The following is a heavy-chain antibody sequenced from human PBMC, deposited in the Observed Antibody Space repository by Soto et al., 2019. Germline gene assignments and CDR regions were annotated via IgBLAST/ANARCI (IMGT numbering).Heavy chain of an antibody. D-gene: IGHD1-26*01. V-gene: IGHV1-3*01. CDR2: INAGNGNT. J-gene: IGHJ4*02. Sequence: GASVKVSCKASGYTFTNYAMHWVRQAPGQRLKWMGWINAGNGNTKYSQKFQGRVTITRDTSASTAYMELSSLRSDDTAVYYCARAWNSVFGGIYYYFDYGGQGTLVTVS. CDR3: ARAWNSVFGGIYYYFDY. CDR1: GYTFTNYA.